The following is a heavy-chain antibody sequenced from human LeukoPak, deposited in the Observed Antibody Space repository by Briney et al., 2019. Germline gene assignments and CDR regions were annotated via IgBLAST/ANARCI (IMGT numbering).Heavy chain of an antibody. D-gene: IGHD1-26*01. V-gene: IGHV3-30*03. CDR1: GFTVSSNY. CDR2: ISYDGSNK. J-gene: IGHJ4*02. Sequence: GGSLRLSCAASGFTVSSNYMSWVRQAPGKGLEWVAVISYDGSNKYYADSVKGRFTISRDNSKNTLYLQMNSLRAEDTAVYYCARDRGATTSLFDYWGQGTLVTVSS. CDR3: ARDRGATTSLFDY.